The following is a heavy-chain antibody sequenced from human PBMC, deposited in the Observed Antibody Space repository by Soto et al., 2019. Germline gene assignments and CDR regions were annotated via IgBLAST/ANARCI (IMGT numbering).Heavy chain of an antibody. Sequence: QLQLQESGSGLVKPSQTLSLTCAVSGGSISSGGYSWSWIRQPPGKGLEWIGYIYHSGSTYYNPSLKGRVTISVDRSKNQFALAVSSVTAADTAVYYCAAGGGLPRYYWGQGTLVTVSS. J-gene: IGHJ4*02. CDR1: GGSISSGGYS. CDR2: IYHSGST. CDR3: AAGGGLPRYY. D-gene: IGHD5-12*01. V-gene: IGHV4-30-2*01.